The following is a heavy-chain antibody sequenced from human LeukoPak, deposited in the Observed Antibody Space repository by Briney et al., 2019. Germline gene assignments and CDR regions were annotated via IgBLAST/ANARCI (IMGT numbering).Heavy chain of an antibody. CDR3: ARRARYHSSFPLDF. Sequence: TLSLTCTVSGGSISSYYWSWIRQPPGKGLEWIGYIHYSGGTNYNPSLKSRVTISVDTSKNQFSLKLSSVTASDTAVYYCARRARYHSSFPLDFWGQGTQVIVSS. CDR1: GGSISSYY. J-gene: IGHJ4*02. V-gene: IGHV4-59*12. D-gene: IGHD6-13*01. CDR2: IHYSGGT.